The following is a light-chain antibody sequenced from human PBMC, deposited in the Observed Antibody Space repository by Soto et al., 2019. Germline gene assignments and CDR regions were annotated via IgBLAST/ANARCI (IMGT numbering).Light chain of an antibody. J-gene: IGLJ3*02. CDR1: ASNIGTHA. CDR2: GNT. V-gene: IGLV1-44*01. CDR3: ATWDDSLNAWL. Sequence: QSVLTQPPSASGTPGQGVTLSCSGSASNIGTHAVCWYQHLPGTAPRLLISGNTERPSGVPDRFSGSKSGTSASLAISGLQSEDEADYYCATWDDSLNAWLFGGGTKLTVL.